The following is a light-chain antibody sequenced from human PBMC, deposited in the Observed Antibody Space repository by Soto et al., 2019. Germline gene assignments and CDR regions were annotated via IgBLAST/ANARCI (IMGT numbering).Light chain of an antibody. Sequence: DIQMTQSPSSLSASVGDRVTIICHASQDITNYLNWYQQKPGKAPKLLIHDSSNLETGVPSRFSGSGSGTYFSFTISSLQPEDIATYFCQQFDSPPLTFGQGTRLEIK. CDR2: DSS. CDR3: QQFDSPPLT. V-gene: IGKV1-33*01. CDR1: QDITNY. J-gene: IGKJ5*01.